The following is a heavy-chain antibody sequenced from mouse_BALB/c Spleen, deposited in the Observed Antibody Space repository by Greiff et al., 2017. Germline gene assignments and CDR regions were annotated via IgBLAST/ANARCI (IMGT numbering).Heavy chain of an antibody. CDR3: ARPLYGSSYVRYFDV. CDR1: GFNFKDTY. V-gene: IGHV14-3*02. CDR2: IDPANGNT. J-gene: IGHJ1*01. D-gene: IGHD1-1*01. Sequence: VQLQQSGAELVKPGASVKLSCTASGFNFKDTYMHWVKQRPEQGLEWIGRIDPANGNTKYDPKFQGKATITADTSSNTAYLQLSSLTSEDTAVYYCARPLYGSSYVRYFDVWGAGTTVTVSS.